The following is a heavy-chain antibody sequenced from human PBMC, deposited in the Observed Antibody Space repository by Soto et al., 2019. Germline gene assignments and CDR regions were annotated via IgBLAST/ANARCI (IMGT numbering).Heavy chain of an antibody. D-gene: IGHD2-15*01. CDR2: IKQDGREK. CDR3: ARDGGYCSGGSCYSPN. CDR1: GFTFSSYW. V-gene: IGHV3-7*05. J-gene: IGHJ4*02. Sequence: EVQLVESGGGLVQPGGSLRLSCAASGFTFSSYWMSWVRQAPGKGLEWVANIKQDGREKYYVDSVKGRFTISRDNAKNSLYLQMNSLRAEDTAVYYCARDGGYCSGGSCYSPNWGQGTLVTVSS.